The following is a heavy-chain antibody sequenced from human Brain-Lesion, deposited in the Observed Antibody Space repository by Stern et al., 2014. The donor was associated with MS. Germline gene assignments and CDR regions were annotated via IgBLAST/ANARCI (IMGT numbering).Heavy chain of an antibody. V-gene: IGHV5-51*03. CDR1: GYLFDDYW. D-gene: IGHD5-12*01. J-gene: IGHJ4*02. CDR3: ARSPATPSGYDRFDY. CDR2: IFPRDSNT. Sequence: VQLLQSGAEVKKPGESLKISCEASGYLFDDYWIGWVRQMSGRGLELVAIIFPRDSNTRYSPSVQGPVTISSDKSISTPYFLRSRLKAADPAMYYCARSPATPSGYDRFDYWGQGALVTVSS.